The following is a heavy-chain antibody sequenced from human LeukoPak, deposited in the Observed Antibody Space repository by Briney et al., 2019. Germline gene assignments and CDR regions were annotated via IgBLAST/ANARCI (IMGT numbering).Heavy chain of an antibody. J-gene: IGHJ3*02. V-gene: IGHV1-8*01. CDR2: MNPNSGNT. D-gene: IGHD1-26*01. CDR1: GYTYTSYG. Sequence: GASVKVSCKASGYTYTSYGISWVRQAPGQGLEWMGWMNPNSGNTGYAQKFQGRVTITRNTSISTAYMELSSLRSEDTAVYYCAREQAWELLTRWAFDIWGQGTMVTVSS. CDR3: AREQAWELLTRWAFDI.